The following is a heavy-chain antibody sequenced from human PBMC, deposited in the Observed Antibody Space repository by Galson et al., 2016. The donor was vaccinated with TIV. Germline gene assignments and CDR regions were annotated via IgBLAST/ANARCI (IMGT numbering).Heavy chain of an antibody. CDR2: SSSSGRFT. D-gene: IGHD2/OR15-2a*01. CDR3: ARVKDDGEYSFGALDY. J-gene: IGHJ4*02. V-gene: IGHV3-21*01. Sequence: SLRLSCAGFGFTFSAYAIHWVRQAPGKGLEWVSSSSSSGRFTYYAESLRGRITISRDRARSSLHLQMNSLRPEDTAVYFCARVKDDGEYSFGALDYWGQGTMVTVSS. CDR1: GFTFSAYA.